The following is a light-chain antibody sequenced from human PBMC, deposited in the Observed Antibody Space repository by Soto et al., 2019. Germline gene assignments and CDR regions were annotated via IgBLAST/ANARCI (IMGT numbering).Light chain of an antibody. CDR2: DVS. Sequence: SALTQPRSVSGSPGQSVTISCTGTSSDVGGYNYVSWYQQHPGKAPKLMIYDVSKRPSGVPDRFSGSKSGNTASLTISGLQAEDEADYYCCSYAGSYTHVFGTGTKVTV. CDR3: CSYAGSYTHV. V-gene: IGLV2-11*01. J-gene: IGLJ1*01. CDR1: SSDVGGYNY.